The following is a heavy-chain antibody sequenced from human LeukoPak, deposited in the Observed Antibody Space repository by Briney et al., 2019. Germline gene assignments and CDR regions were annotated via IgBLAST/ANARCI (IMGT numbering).Heavy chain of an antibody. CDR2: INHSGST. V-gene: IGHV4-34*01. J-gene: IGHJ5*02. D-gene: IGHD2-21*01. CDR1: GGSFSGYY. CDR3: ARGILWWRSNRNWFDP. Sequence: SETLSLTCAAYGGSFSGYYWSWIRQPPGKGLEWIGEINHSGSTNYNPSLKSRVTISVDTSKNQFSLKLSSVTAADTAVYYCARGILWWRSNRNWFDPWGQGTLVTVSS.